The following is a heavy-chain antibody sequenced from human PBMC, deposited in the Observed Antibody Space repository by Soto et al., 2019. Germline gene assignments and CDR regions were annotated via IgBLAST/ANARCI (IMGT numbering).Heavy chain of an antibody. V-gene: IGHV3-23*01. J-gene: IGHJ4*02. CDR1: GFMFSSYV. Sequence: GGSLRLSCTASGFMFSSYVMSWVRQAPGKGLEWVSGISGSGGSTNYADSVKGRFTISRDNSKNMVYLQMNSLRAEDTALYYCAKDKFGYSSTWYSPGFDYWGQGXLVTVSS. CDR2: ISGSGGST. CDR3: AKDKFGYSSTWYSPGFDY. D-gene: IGHD6-13*01.